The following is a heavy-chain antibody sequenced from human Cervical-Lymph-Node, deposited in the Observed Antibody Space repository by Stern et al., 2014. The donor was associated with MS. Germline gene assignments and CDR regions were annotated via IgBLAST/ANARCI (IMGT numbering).Heavy chain of an antibody. J-gene: IGHJ4*02. D-gene: IGHD6-13*01. V-gene: IGHV1-69*01. CDR3: ARHQGGVAAN. CDR2: ISPMFGVA. CDR1: GGSFSSFD. Sequence: VQLVQSGAEVKKPESSVKVSCKASGGSFSSFDISWVRQDPGQRLEWLGEISPMFGVANYAQNFQGRVTFTADESTSTAYMERSSLRSEDTAVYYCARHQGGVAANWGQGTLVTVSS.